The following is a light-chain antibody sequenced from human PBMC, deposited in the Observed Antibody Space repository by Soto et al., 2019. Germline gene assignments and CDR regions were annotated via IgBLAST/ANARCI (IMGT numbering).Light chain of an antibody. Sequence: DIQMTQSPSILSASVGDRVTITCRASQSISSWLAWYQQKPEKAPKLLIFKASSLQSGVPSRFSGSGSGTEFTLTISSLQPDDFATYYCQQYSSHSPYTFGQGTKLEIK. CDR2: KAS. CDR3: QQYSSHSPYT. V-gene: IGKV1-5*03. J-gene: IGKJ2*01. CDR1: QSISSW.